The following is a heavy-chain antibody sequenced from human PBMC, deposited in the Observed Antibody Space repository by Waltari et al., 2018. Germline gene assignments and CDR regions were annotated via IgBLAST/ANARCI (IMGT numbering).Heavy chain of an antibody. Sequence: QVQLVQSGAEVKKPGASVKVSCKASGYTFTSYAMHWVRQAPGQRLEWMGWINAGNGNTKYYQKFQGRVTITRDTSASTAYMELSSLRSEDTAVYYCARAMTTVTKGWFDPWGQGTLVTVSS. CDR1: GYTFTSYA. V-gene: IGHV1-3*01. D-gene: IGHD4-17*01. J-gene: IGHJ5*02. CDR3: ARAMTTVTKGWFDP. CDR2: INAGNGNT.